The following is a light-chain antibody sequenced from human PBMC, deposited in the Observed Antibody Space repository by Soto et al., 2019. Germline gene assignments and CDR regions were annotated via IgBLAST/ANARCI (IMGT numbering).Light chain of an antibody. Sequence: QLVLTQPPSASGTPGQRVTISCSGSSSNIGSNTVNWYQQLPGTAPKLLIYSNNQRPSGVPDRFSGSKSGTSASLAISGLQSEDEADYYCAAWDASLNGVSFGGGTKVTVL. CDR3: AAWDASLNGVS. CDR2: SNN. V-gene: IGLV1-44*01. J-gene: IGLJ2*01. CDR1: SSNIGSNT.